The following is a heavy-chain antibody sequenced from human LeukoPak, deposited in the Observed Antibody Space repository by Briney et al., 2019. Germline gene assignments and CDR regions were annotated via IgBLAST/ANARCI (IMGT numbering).Heavy chain of an antibody. D-gene: IGHD3-22*01. V-gene: IGHV3-33*06. CDR1: GFTFSSNG. CDR3: AKATKYYDSGLYFDY. CDR2: IWYDGSHK. J-gene: IGHJ4*02. Sequence: PGGSLRLSCAASGFTFSSNGMHRVRQAPGKGLEWVAVIWYDGSHKYYADSVKARFTISRDTSKSTLYLQMNSLRAEDTAVYYCAKATKYYDSGLYFDYWGQGTLVTVSS.